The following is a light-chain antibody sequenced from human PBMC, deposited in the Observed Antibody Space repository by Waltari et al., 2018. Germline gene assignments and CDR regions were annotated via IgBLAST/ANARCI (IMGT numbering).Light chain of an antibody. CDR2: YYSDSDK. CDR1: SDLSFGSYN. J-gene: IGLJ2*01. V-gene: IGLV5-37*01. Sequence: QPVLPQPPSLSASPGASARLPCSLSSDLSFGSYNIYWYQQKPGSAPRLFLYYYSDSDKELGPGVPNRVAGSKETSSNTAFLLISGLQPEDEADYYCQVYDGSVLFGGGNRLTVL. CDR3: QVYDGSVL.